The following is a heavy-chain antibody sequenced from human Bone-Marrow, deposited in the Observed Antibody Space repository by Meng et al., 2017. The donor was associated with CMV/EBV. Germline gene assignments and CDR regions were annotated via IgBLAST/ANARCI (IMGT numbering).Heavy chain of an antibody. CDR2: INHSGST. CDR3: AREIGGASSWIPKHYYYYGMDV. Sequence: SETLSLTCAVYGGSFSGYYWSWIRQPPGKGLEWIGEINHSGSTNYNPSLKSRVTISVDTSKDQFSLKLSSVTAADTAVYYCAREIGGASSWIPKHYYYYGMDVWGQGNTVNVSS. D-gene: IGHD6-13*01. J-gene: IGHJ6*02. CDR1: GGSFSGYY. V-gene: IGHV4-34*01.